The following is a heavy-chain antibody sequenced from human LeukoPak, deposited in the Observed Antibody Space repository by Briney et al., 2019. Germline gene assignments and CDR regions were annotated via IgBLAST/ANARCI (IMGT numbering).Heavy chain of an antibody. D-gene: IGHD4-17*01. CDR3: GRDPNGDYVGAFEF. CDR2: IGGSGTYA. J-gene: IGHJ3*01. CDR1: GFNFPSYA. V-gene: IGHV3-23*01. Sequence: PGGSLRVSCVASGFNFPSYAMTWVRLTPGKGREWVASIGGSGTYARYADSVRGRFTVSRDNSKDTLYLQMDSLRAEDTAFYYCGRDPNGDYVGAFEFWGRGTLVSVSS.